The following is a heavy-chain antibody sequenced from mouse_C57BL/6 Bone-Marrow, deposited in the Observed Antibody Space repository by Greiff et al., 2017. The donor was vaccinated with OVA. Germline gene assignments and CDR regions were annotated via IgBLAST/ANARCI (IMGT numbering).Heavy chain of an antibody. CDR2: IHPNSGST. CDR3: ARNYGSRYYYTMDY. D-gene: IGHD1-1*01. V-gene: IGHV1-64*01. Sequence: QVQLQQPGAELVKPGASVKLSCKASGYTFTSYWMHWVKQRPGQGLEWIGMIHPNSGSTNYNEKFKSKATLTVDKSSSTAYMQLSSLTSEDPAVYYCARNYGSRYYYTMDYWGQGTSVTVSS. CDR1: GYTFTSYW. J-gene: IGHJ4*01.